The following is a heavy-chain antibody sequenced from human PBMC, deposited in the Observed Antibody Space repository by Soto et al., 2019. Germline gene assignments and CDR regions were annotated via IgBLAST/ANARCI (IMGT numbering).Heavy chain of an antibody. CDR1: GDSISNYY. V-gene: IGHV4-59*01. J-gene: IGHJ5*02. CDR2: IYHSGST. D-gene: IGHD3-10*01. CDR3: ARELFGRSVWFDP. Sequence: SETLSLTCTVSGDSISNYYWSWIRQPPGKGLEWIGYIYHSGSTNYNPSLKSRVTISVDTSKNQFSLKLSSVTAADTAVYYCARELFGRSVWFDPWGQGTLVTVSS.